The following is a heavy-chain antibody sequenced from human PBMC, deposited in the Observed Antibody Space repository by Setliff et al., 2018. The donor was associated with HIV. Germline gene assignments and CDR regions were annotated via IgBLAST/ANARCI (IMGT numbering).Heavy chain of an antibody. V-gene: IGHV5-51*01. J-gene: IGHJ4*02. D-gene: IGHD1-26*01. CDR2: IFPSDSDI. Sequence: PGESLKISCKGSGYDFTNNWIAWVRKMPGKGLEWMGIIFPSDSDIKYSPSFQGQVFISADRSITTAYLEWSSLKPSDTAMYYCIRRRRAPGTEDLEAVWGQGTLVTVSS. CDR1: GYDFTNNW. CDR3: IRRRRAPGTEDLEAV.